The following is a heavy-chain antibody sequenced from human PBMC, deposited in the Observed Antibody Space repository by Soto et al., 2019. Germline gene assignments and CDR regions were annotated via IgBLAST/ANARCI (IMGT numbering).Heavy chain of an antibody. J-gene: IGHJ6*02. Sequence: SVKVSCKASGYTFTGYYMHWVRQAPGQGLEWMGWINPNSGTANYAQKFQGRVTITADESTSTAYMELSSLRSEDTAVYYCARPLRFLEWTGYYYYYGMDVWGQGTTVTVSS. CDR2: INPNSGTA. CDR1: GYTFTGYY. D-gene: IGHD3-3*01. V-gene: IGHV1-69*13. CDR3: ARPLRFLEWTGYYYYYGMDV.